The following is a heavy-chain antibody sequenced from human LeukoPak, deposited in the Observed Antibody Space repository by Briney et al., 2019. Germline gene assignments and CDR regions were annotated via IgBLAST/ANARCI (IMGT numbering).Heavy chain of an antibody. D-gene: IGHD1-7*01. CDR2: ISHEGDS. CDR3: GRNFVSDFYFDV. CDR1: GVSLRGYY. V-gene: IGHV4-34*01. Sequence: PSQTLSLTCAVYGVSLRGYYWSWIRQSPEKGLEWIGEISHEGDSIYNPSLKSRLTLSVDMSKNQFSLNLRSVTAADTADCARGRNFVSDFYFDVWGQGTTVIVSS. J-gene: IGHJ6*02.